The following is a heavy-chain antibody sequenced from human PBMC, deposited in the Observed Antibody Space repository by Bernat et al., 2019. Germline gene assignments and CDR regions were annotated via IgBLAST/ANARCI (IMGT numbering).Heavy chain of an antibody. CDR2: IYYSGST. D-gene: IGHD3-3*01. Sequence: QVQLQESGPGLVKPSQTLSLTCTVSGGSISSGGYYWSWIRQHPGKGLEWIGYIYYSGSTYYNPSLKSRVTISVDTSKNQFSLKLSSVTAADTAVYYCERFLRFLEWLPDGWFDPWGQGTLVTVGS. J-gene: IGHJ5*02. CDR1: GGSISSGGYY. CDR3: ERFLRFLEWLPDGWFDP. V-gene: IGHV4-31*03.